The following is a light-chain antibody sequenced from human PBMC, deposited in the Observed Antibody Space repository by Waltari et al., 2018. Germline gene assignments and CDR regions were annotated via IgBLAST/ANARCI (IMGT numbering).Light chain of an antibody. Sequence: QSALTQPRSVSGSPGQSVPISCTGTSSDVGAYNFVSWYQQHPGKAPKLMVYDVSKRPSGGPDRFSGAKSGNTASLTISGLQAEDESDYYCCSYAGFDTPWVFGGGTKLTVL. CDR3: CSYAGFDTPWV. J-gene: IGLJ3*02. V-gene: IGLV2-11*01. CDR2: DVS. CDR1: SSDVGAYNF.